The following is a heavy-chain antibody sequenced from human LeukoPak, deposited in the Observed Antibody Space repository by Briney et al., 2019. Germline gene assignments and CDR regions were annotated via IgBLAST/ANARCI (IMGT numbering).Heavy chain of an antibody. V-gene: IGHV1-69*01. J-gene: IGHJ6*02. Sequence: SVKVSCKASGGTFSSYAISWVRQAPGQGLEWMGGIIPIFGTANYAQKFQGRVAITADESTSTAYMELSSLRSEDTAVYYCARDLYCSSTSCYGRRYGMDVWGQGTTVTVSS. CDR3: ARDLYCSSTSCYGRRYGMDV. CDR2: IIPIFGTA. CDR1: GGTFSSYA. D-gene: IGHD2-2*01.